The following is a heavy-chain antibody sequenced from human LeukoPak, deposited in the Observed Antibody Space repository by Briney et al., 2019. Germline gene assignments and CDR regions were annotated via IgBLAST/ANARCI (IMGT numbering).Heavy chain of an antibody. Sequence: ASVKVSCKASGYTFTNYAINWVRQAPGQRLEWMGWINAGNGDKKYSQKFQGRVTISRDTSASTTYMELSSLTSEDTAIYYCTRGTWSRSHWYYYDCWGQGTLVTVSS. CDR2: INAGNGDK. CDR1: GYTFTNYA. CDR3: TRGTWSRSHWYYYDC. D-gene: IGHD2-8*02. J-gene: IGHJ4*02. V-gene: IGHV1-3*01.